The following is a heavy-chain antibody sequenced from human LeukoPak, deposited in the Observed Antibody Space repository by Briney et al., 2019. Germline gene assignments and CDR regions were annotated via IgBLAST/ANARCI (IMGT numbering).Heavy chain of an antibody. CDR1: GFTFSNYW. J-gene: IGHJ4*02. D-gene: IGHD5-12*01. CDR3: VRDGGVSGYDLLDY. V-gene: IGHV3-7*01. CDR2: INQDGSED. Sequence: GGSLRLSCAASGFTFSNYWMSWVRQAPGKGLEWVAHINQDGSEDHYMDSVKARFIISRDNAKNSLSLQMDSLRAEDTAVYYCVRDGGVSGYDLLDYWGQGSLVTVSS.